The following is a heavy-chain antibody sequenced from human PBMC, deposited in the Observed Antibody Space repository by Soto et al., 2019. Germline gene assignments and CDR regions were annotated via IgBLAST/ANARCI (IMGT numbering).Heavy chain of an antibody. J-gene: IGHJ3*02. V-gene: IGHV3-23*01. CDR2: VSDNGGSRGGT. D-gene: IGHD2-21*01. CDR3: ARAKAVVIAALDI. CDR1: GFTFSTYA. Sequence: PGGSLRLSCAASGFTFSTYALSWVRQAPGQGLQWVASVSDNGGSRGGTYYADSVKGRFTISRDNSKNTLYLQLDSLTGADTAVYYCARAKAVVIAALDIWGQGTMVTVSS.